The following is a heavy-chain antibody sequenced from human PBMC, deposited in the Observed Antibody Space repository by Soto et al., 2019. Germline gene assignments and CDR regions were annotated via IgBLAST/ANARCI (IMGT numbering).Heavy chain of an antibody. CDR1: GYTFTNYY. D-gene: IGHD2-21*02. Sequence: ASVKVSCKASGYTFTNYYIHWVRRAPGQGLEWMGWINPNSGGTKYAQKFQGRVTMTRDTSISTAYMDLTRLRSDDTAVYYCARQLAYCGGDCYTEPIDYWGQGTLVTVSS. CDR3: ARQLAYCGGDCYTEPIDY. CDR2: INPNSGGT. J-gene: IGHJ4*02. V-gene: IGHV1-2*02.